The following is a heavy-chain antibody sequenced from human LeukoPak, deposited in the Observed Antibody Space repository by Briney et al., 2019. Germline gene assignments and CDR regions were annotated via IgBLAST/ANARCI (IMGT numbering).Heavy chain of an antibody. CDR1: GFTFSSYG. J-gene: IGHJ4*02. V-gene: IGHV3-30*18. D-gene: IGHD5-18*01. CDR3: AKTPRGYSYGDFDY. CDR2: ISYDGSNK. Sequence: GRSLRLSCAASGFTFSSYGMHWVRQAPGKGLEWVAVISYDGSNKYYADSVKGRFTISRDNSKNTLYLQMNSLRAEDTAVYYCAKTPRGYSYGDFDYWGQGTLVTVSP.